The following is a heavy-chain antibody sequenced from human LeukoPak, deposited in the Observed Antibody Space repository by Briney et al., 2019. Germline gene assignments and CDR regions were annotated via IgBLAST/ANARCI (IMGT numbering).Heavy chain of an antibody. V-gene: IGHV3-23*01. J-gene: IGHJ5*02. CDR1: GFTFSGYA. CDR3: AKDPRSGWLDP. CDR2: ISGSGDST. Sequence: QPGGSQRLSCAASGFTFSGYAMSWVRQAPGKGLEWVSTISGSGDSTYYADSVKGRFTISRDNSKNTLYLQMNSLRAEDTAVYYCAKDPRSGWLDPWGQGTLVTVSS.